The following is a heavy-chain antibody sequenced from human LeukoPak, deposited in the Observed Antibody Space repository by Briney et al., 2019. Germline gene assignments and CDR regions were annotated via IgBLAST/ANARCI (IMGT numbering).Heavy chain of an antibody. Sequence: ASVKVSCKASGYTFTGYYMHWVRQAPGQGLEWMGIINPSGGSTSYAQKFQGRVTITRDTSTSTVYMEVSSLRSEDTAVYYCARDRHGSGTYNYYGMDVWGKGTTVTVSS. CDR1: GYTFTGYY. CDR2: INPSGGST. J-gene: IGHJ6*04. CDR3: ARDRHGSGTYNYYGMDV. V-gene: IGHV1-46*01. D-gene: IGHD3-10*01.